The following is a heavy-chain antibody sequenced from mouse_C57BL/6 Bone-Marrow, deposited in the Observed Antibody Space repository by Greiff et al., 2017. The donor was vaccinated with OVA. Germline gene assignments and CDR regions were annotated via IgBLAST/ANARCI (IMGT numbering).Heavy chain of an antibody. D-gene: IGHD1-1*01. CDR3: ARGTTVVAPYFDY. V-gene: IGHV1-7*01. CDR2: INPSSGYT. Sequence: VQLQQSGAELAKPGASVKLSCKASGYTFTSYWMHWVKQRPGQGLEWIGYINPSSGYTKYNQKFKDKATLTADKSSSTAYMQLSSLTYDDSAVYYCARGTTVVAPYFDYWGQGTTLTVSS. J-gene: IGHJ2*01. CDR1: GYTFTSYW.